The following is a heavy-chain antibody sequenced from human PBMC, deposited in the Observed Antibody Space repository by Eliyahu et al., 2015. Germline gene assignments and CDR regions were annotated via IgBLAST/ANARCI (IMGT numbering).Heavy chain of an antibody. J-gene: IGHJ4*02. V-gene: IGHV4-39*01. CDR1: GXSITSSGFY. Sequence: QLQLQESGPGLVKPSETLSLTCTXXGXSITSSGFYWGWIRQPPGKGLEWIGSIYYSGSTYYNPSLKSRVTISVDTSKNQFSLKRSSVTAADTSVYYCARHIGLFHFDYWGQGTLVTVSS. CDR2: IYYSGST. D-gene: IGHD3-10*02. CDR3: ARHIGLFHFDY.